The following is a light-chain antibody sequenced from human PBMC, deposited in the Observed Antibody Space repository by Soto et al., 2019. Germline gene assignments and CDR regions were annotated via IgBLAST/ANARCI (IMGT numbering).Light chain of an antibody. CDR3: QHFNSYPWT. J-gene: IGKJ1*01. V-gene: IGKV1-5*03. Sequence: IRMTQSPSPLFASVGARVPITCRASQSIFSWLAWYQQKPGKAPKLLINKASSLESGVPSRFSGSGSGTEFTLTISSLQPDDFATYYCQHFNSYPWTFGQGTKVEIK. CDR1: QSIFSW. CDR2: KAS.